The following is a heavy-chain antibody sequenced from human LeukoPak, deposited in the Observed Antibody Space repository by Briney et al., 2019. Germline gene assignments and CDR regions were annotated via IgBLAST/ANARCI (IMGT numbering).Heavy chain of an antibody. CDR2: IYHSGST. CDR1: GYSISSGYY. V-gene: IGHV4-38-2*02. J-gene: IGHJ4*02. CDR3: ARDPFQLYYDSSWETDY. Sequence: SETLSLTCTVSGYSISSGYYWGWIRPPPGKGLEWIGSIYHSGSTYYNPSLKSRVTISVDTSKNQFSLKLSSVTAADTAVYYCARDPFQLYYDSSWETDYWGQGTLVTVSS. D-gene: IGHD3-22*01.